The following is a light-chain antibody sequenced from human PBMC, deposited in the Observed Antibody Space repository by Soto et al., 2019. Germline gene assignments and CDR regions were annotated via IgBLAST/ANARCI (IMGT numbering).Light chain of an antibody. CDR2: GAS. CDR1: QSVSSNY. V-gene: IGKV3-20*01. CDR3: QQYGSSRWT. J-gene: IGKJ1*01. Sequence: ETVLTESPGTLSLSPGERATLSCRASQSVSSNYLAWYQQKPGRAPSLLVYGASSRATGIPGRFSGSGSGTDFTLTISRLEPEDFAVYYCQQYGSSRWTFGQGTKVHIK.